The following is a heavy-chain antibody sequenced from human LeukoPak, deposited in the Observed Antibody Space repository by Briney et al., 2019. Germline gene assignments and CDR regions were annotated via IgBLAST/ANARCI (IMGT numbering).Heavy chain of an antibody. CDR2: IYYSGST. D-gene: IGHD3-10*01. CDR3: ASQHGSGSYLFDY. CDR1: AGSITSSSYY. Sequence: SETLSLTCTVAAGSITSSSYYWGWIRQPPGKGLEWIGSIYYSGSTYYNPSLKSRVTISVDTSKNQFSLKLSSVTAADTAVYYCASQHGSGSYLFDYWGQGTLVTVSS. J-gene: IGHJ4*02. V-gene: IGHV4-39*01.